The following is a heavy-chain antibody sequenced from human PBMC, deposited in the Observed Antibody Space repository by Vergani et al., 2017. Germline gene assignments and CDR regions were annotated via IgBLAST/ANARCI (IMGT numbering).Heavy chain of an antibody. CDR2: IIPIFGTA. CDR1: GYTFTGYY. CDR3: ARSPGIKGFDP. Sequence: QVQLVQSGAEVKKPGASVKVSCKASGYTFTGYYMHWVRQAPGQGLEWMGGIIPIFGTANYAQKFQGRVTITADESTSTAYMELSSLRSEDTAVYYCARSPGIKGFDPWGQGTLVTVSS. D-gene: IGHD3-10*01. V-gene: IGHV1-69*01. J-gene: IGHJ5*02.